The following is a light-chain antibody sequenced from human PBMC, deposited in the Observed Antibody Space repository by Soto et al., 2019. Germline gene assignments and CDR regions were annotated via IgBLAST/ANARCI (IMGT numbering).Light chain of an antibody. J-gene: IGKJ2*01. Sequence: DVVMTQSPLSLPVILGQPASISCRSSQGLVSSDGNTYLNWFQLRPGQSPRRRIYTVSNRDSGDPDRFIGSGSGTDFTLKISRVEAAGVGVYYCVQCTHWPYTCGQGTKLEIK. V-gene: IGKV2-30*01. CDR3: VQCTHWPYT. CDR2: TVS. CDR1: QGLVSSDGNTY.